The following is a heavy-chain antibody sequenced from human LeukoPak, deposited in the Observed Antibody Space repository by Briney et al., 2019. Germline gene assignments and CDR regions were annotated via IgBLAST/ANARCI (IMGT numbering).Heavy chain of an antibody. Sequence: GESLKISCKGSGYILTNYWIGWVRQMPGKGLEWMGIIYPGDSDTRYRPSFQGQVTISADKSISTAYLQWNSLKASDTAMYYCARSRPGIVAAGTVAFDIWGQGTMVTVSS. V-gene: IGHV5-51*01. CDR3: ARSRPGIVAAGTVAFDI. CDR1: GYILTNYW. J-gene: IGHJ3*02. CDR2: IYPGDSDT. D-gene: IGHD6-13*01.